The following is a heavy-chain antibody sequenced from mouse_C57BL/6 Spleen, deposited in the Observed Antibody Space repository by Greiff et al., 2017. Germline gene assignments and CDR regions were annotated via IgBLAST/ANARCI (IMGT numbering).Heavy chain of an antibody. J-gene: IGHJ4*01. Sequence: VKVEESGPGLVAPSQSLSITCTVSGFSLTSYGVHWVRQPPGKGLEWLVVIWSDGSTTYNSALKSRLSISKDNSKSQVFLKMNSLQTDDTAMYYCARGEDGYYAMDYWGQGTSVTVSS. D-gene: IGHD2-13*01. CDR2: IWSDGST. CDR1: GFSLTSYG. CDR3: ARGEDGYYAMDY. V-gene: IGHV2-6*03.